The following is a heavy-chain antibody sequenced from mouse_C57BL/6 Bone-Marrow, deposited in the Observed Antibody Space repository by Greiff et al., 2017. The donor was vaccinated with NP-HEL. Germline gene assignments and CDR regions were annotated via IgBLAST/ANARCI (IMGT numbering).Heavy chain of an antibody. CDR2: IRNKANGYTT. V-gene: IGHV7-3*01. CDR1: GFTFTDYY. Sequence: EVKVVESGGGLVQPGGSLSLSCAASGFTFTDYYMSWVRQPPGKALEWLGFIRNKANGYTTEYSASVKGRFTISRDNSQSILYLQMNALGAEDSATYYCARSSYGNFDYWGQGTTLTVSS. J-gene: IGHJ2*01. CDR3: ARSSYGNFDY. D-gene: IGHD2-1*01.